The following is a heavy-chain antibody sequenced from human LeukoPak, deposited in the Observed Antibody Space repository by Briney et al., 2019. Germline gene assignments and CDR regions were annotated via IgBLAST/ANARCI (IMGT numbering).Heavy chain of an antibody. V-gene: IGHV4-4*02. CDR2: IYHSGST. CDR3: ATTYGSGSYYFDY. D-gene: IGHD3-10*01. CDR1: GGSISSSNW. Sequence: PSETLSLTCAVSGGSISSSNWWSWVRRPPGKGLEWIGEIYHSGSTNYNPSLKSRVTISVDKSKNQFSLKLSSVTAADTAVYYCATTYGSGSYYFDYWGQGTLVTVSS. J-gene: IGHJ4*02.